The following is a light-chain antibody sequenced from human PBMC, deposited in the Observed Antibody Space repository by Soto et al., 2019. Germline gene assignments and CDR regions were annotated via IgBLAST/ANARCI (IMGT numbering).Light chain of an antibody. J-gene: IGKJ1*01. V-gene: IGKV1-5*03. CDR1: QSISSW. CDR2: KAS. Sequence: DIQMTQSPSTLSASVGGRVTITCRAGQSISSWLAWYQQKPGKAPKLLIYKASSLESGVPSRFSGSGSGTEFTLTISGLQPDDFATYYCQQYNSYSTFGQGTKVDIK. CDR3: QQYNSYST.